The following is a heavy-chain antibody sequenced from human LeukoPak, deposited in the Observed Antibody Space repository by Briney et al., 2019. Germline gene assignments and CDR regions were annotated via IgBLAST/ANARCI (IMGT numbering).Heavy chain of an antibody. Sequence: GGSLGLSCAASGFTFSSHAMSWVRQAPGKGLEWVAVISFDGSNKYYADSVKGRFTISRDNSKNTLYLQMNSLRAEDTAVYYCAKDQADQPLLYWIFDYWGQGTLVTVSS. J-gene: IGHJ4*02. D-gene: IGHD2-2*02. CDR1: GFTFSSHA. V-gene: IGHV3-30*04. CDR3: AKDQADQPLLYWIFDY. CDR2: ISFDGSNK.